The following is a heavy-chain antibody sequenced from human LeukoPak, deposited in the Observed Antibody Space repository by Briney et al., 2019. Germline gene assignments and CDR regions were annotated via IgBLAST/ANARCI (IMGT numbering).Heavy chain of an antibody. CDR3: ARDRYVGATTAGDSDS. CDR1: GFTFTSYA. D-gene: IGHD1-26*01. V-gene: IGHV3-23*01. Sequence: GGSLRLSCAASGFTFTSYAMSWVRQAPGKGLEWVSVLTGDGNTYYADSVKGRFTNSRDDSKNTLFLQMNSLRAEDTAVYYCARDRYVGATTAGDSDSWGQGTLVTVSS. CDR2: LTGDGNT. J-gene: IGHJ4*02.